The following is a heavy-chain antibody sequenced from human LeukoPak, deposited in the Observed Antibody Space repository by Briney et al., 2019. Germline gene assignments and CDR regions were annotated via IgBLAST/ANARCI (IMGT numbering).Heavy chain of an antibody. V-gene: IGHV3-48*03. CDR1: GFTFSSYE. D-gene: IGHD4-17*01. CDR2: ISSSGSTI. J-gene: IGHJ6*03. Sequence: GGSLRLSCAASGFTFSSYEMNWVRQAPGKGLEWVSYISSSGSTIYYADSVKGRFTISRDNAKNSLYLQMNSLRAEDTAVYYCARARTTVTIYYYYYYMDVWGKGTTVTISS. CDR3: ARARTTVTIYYYYYYMDV.